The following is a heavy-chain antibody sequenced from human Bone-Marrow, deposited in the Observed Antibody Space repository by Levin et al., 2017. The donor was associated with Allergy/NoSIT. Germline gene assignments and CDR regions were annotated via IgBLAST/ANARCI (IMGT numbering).Heavy chain of an antibody. CDR1: GFSLRTSGMG. D-gene: IGHD1/OR15-1a*01. CDR2: IYWDDEK. J-gene: IGHJ5*02. V-gene: IGHV2-5*02. Sequence: SGPTLVKPTQTLTLTCSFSGFSLRTSGMGVAWFRQPPGKALEWLTLIYWDDEKRYSPSLKSRLTITKDTSKNQVVLTMTNMDPVDTATYYCAHRPPGGYNWNNNWFDPWGQGTLVIVSS. CDR3: AHRPPGGYNWNNNWFDP.